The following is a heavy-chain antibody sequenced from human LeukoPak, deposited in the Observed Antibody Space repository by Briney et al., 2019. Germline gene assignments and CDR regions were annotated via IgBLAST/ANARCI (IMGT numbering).Heavy chain of an antibody. CDR2: IYSGGST. J-gene: IGHJ4*02. Sequence: PGGSLRLSCAASGFTVSSNYMSWVRQAPGKGLEWVSVIYSGGSTYYADSVKGRFTLSRHNSKNTLYLQMNSLRAEDTAVYYCARSTLMTTVTTGVDYWGQGTLVTVSS. CDR3: ARSTLMTTVTTGVDY. CDR1: GFTVSSNY. D-gene: IGHD4-17*01. V-gene: IGHV3-53*01.